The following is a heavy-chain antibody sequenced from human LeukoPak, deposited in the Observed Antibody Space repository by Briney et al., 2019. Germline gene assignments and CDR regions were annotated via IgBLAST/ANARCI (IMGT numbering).Heavy chain of an antibody. CDR1: GGSISSSSYY. Sequence: PSETLSLTCTVSGGSISSSSYYWGWIRQPPGKGLEWIGSIYYSGSTYDNPSLKSRVTISVDTSKNQFSLKLSSVTAADTAVYYCASLYYYDSSGYYGPYWGQGTLVTVSS. CDR3: ASLYYYDSSGYYGPY. CDR2: IYYSGST. J-gene: IGHJ4*02. D-gene: IGHD3-22*01. V-gene: IGHV4-39*01.